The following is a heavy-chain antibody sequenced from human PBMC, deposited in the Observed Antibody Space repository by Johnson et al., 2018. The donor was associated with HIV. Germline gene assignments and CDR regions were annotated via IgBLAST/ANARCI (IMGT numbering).Heavy chain of an antibody. CDR3: AISSGYYGTDAFDI. CDR1: GFTFSSYA. J-gene: IGHJ3*02. D-gene: IGHD3-22*01. CDR2: ISYDGSNK. V-gene: IGHV3-30-3*01. Sequence: QMLLVESGGGVVQPGRSLRLSCAASGFTFSSYAMHWVRQAPGKGLEWVAVISYDGSNKYYADSVKGRFTISRDNSKNTLYLQMNSLRPEDTAVYYCAISSGYYGTDAFDIWGQGTMVTVSS.